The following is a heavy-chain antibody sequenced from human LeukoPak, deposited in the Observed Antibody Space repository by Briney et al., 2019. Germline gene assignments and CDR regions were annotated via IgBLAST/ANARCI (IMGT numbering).Heavy chain of an antibody. D-gene: IGHD3-10*01. CDR3: ARGHDYYYSGRQSWFDP. CDR1: GGSFSGYY. Sequence: SETLSLTCAVYGGSFSGYYWSWIRQPPGKGLEWIGEINHSGSTNYNPSLKSRVTISVDTSKNQFSLKLSSVTAADTAFYYCARGHDYYYSGRQSWFDPWGQGTLVTVSS. CDR2: INHSGST. J-gene: IGHJ5*02. V-gene: IGHV4-34*01.